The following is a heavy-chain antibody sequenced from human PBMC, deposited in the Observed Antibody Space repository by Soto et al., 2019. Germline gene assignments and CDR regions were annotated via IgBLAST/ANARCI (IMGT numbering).Heavy chain of an antibody. J-gene: IGHJ5*02. D-gene: IGHD1-26*01. CDR1: GDSIRDGGYY. Sequence: SETLSLTCTVSGDSIRDGGYYWSWIRQHPEKGLEWLGYIYYTGSTYYNPSLKSRVTISVDTSKNQFSLKLSSVTAADTAVYYCAREVPRGSYRQHHWFDPWGQGTLVTVSS. CDR3: AREVPRGSYRQHHWFDP. CDR2: IYYTGST. V-gene: IGHV4-31*03.